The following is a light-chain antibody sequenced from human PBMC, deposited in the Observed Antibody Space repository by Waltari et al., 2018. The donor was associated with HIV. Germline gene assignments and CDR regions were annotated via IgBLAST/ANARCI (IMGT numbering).Light chain of an antibody. CDR1: SSNIGRNY. CDR3: ATWDDSLSGSL. V-gene: IGLV1-47*01. Sequence: QSVLTQPPSASGTPGQRVTIYCYRRSSNIGRNYVYWYQHLAGSAPKLLLYRNKHRPSGVPGRFARPKSGTSASLAISGLQSEEEADYYCATWDDSLSGSLYGGGTKLTVL. J-gene: IGLJ2*01. CDR2: RNK.